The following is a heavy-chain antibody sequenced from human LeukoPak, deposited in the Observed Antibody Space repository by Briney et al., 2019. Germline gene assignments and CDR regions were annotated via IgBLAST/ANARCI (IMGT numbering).Heavy chain of an antibody. CDR3: ARRGYCSSTSCYEYWFDP. CDR1: GGSISSSSYY. J-gene: IGHJ5*02. V-gene: IGHV4-39*01. D-gene: IGHD2-2*01. CDR2: IYYSGST. Sequence: SETLSLTCTVSGGSISSSSYYWGWIRQPPGKGLEWIGIIYYSGSTYYNPSLKSRLTESVDTSKNQFSLKLSSVTATDTAVYYCARRGYCSSTSCYEYWFDPWGQGTLVTVSS.